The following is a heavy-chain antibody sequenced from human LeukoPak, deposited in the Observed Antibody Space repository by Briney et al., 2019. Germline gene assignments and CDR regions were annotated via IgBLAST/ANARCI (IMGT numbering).Heavy chain of an antibody. CDR3: ARTMSYNWRIDY. CDR1: GYTFTGYF. D-gene: IGHD3-10*01. CDR2: INPNNGDT. Sequence: ASVKVSCKASGYTFTGYFIHWVRQAPGQGLEWMGWINPNNGDTHYAQRFQDRVTMTRDTSISTAYMELSRLTSDGMAVYYCARTMSYNWRIDYWGQGTLVTVSS. V-gene: IGHV1-2*02. J-gene: IGHJ4*02.